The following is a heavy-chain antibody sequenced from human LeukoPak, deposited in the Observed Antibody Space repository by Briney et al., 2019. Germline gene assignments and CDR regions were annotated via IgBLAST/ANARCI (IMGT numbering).Heavy chain of an antibody. V-gene: IGHV4-61*02. CDR1: GGSISSGSYY. CDR3: ARESDLLVVPAAIRAFDS. D-gene: IGHD2-2*02. Sequence: KPSQTLFLTCTVSGGSISSGSYYWSWIRQPAEKGVEWIGRIYASGSTNYNPSLKSRVTISVDTSNNQFSLNLTSVTAADTAVYYCARESDLLVVPAAIRAFDSWGQGTLVTVSS. J-gene: IGHJ4*02. CDR2: IYASGST.